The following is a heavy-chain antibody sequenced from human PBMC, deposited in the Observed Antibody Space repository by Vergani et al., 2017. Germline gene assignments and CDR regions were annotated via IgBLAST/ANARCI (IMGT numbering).Heavy chain of an antibody. CDR1: GGSFSGYY. D-gene: IGHD3-3*01. Sequence: VQLQQWGAGLLKPSETLSLTCAVYGGSFSGYYWSWIRQPPGKGLEWVANIKQDGSEKYYVDSVKGRFTISRDNAKNALYLQMNSLRAEDTAVYYCARAPTMFGVVSYFDYWGQGTLVTVSS. J-gene: IGHJ4*02. CDR2: IKQDGSEK. CDR3: ARAPTMFGVVSYFDY. V-gene: IGHV3-7*03.